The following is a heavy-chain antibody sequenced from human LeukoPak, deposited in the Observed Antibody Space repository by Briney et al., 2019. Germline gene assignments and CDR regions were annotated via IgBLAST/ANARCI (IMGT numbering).Heavy chain of an antibody. V-gene: IGHV3-74*01. J-gene: IGHJ4*02. D-gene: IGHD3-10*01. CDR3: AKRGVVIRVFLVGFHKEAYYFDS. Sequence: PGGSLRLSCAASGFTFSSYWMHWVRQAPGRGLVWVSRICGDGTGTSYADSVKGRFTISRDNAKNTLYLQMNSLRAEDTAVYFCAKRGVVIRVFLVGFHKEAYYFDSWGQGALVTVSS. CDR2: ICGDGTGT. CDR1: GFTFSSYW.